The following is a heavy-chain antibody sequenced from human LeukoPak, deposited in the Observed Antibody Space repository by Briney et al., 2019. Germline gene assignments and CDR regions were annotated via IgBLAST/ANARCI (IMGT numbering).Heavy chain of an antibody. V-gene: IGHV3-23*01. CDR2: ISGSGGST. D-gene: IGHD6-13*01. CDR3: AKAGSSWYLYYFDY. J-gene: IGHJ4*02. CDR1: GFTFSSYA. Sequence: PGGSLRLSCAASGFTFSSYAMSWVRRAPGKGLEWVSAISGSGGSTYYADSVKGRFTISRDNSKNTLYLQMNSLRAEDTAVYYCAKAGSSWYLYYFDYWGQGTLVTVSS.